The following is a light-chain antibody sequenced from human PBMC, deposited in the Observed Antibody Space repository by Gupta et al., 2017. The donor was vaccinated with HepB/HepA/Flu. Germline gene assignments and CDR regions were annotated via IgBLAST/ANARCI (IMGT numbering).Light chain of an antibody. J-gene: IGKJ4*01. V-gene: IGKV3-11*01. CDR3: LQPSNWSLT. Sequence: EIVLTQSPATLSLSPGERATLSCRSSQSVSSYLAWYQQKPGQAPKLLIYYASNRATGIPARFSGSGSGTDFTLTISSLEPEDFAVYYCLQPSNWSLTFGGGTKVEIK. CDR1: QSVSSY. CDR2: YAS.